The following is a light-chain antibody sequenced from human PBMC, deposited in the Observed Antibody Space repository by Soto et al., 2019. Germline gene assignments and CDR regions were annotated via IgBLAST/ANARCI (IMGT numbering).Light chain of an antibody. CDR3: AAWDDSLNGVL. CDR2: SNN. V-gene: IGLV1-44*01. Sequence: QAVVTQPPSASGTPGQRVTMSCSGSSSNIGSNTVNWYQQLPGTAPKLLIYSNNQRPSGVPDRFSGSKSGTSASLAISGLQDEDEADYYCAAWDDSLNGVLFGGGTKLTVL. J-gene: IGLJ2*01. CDR1: SSNIGSNT.